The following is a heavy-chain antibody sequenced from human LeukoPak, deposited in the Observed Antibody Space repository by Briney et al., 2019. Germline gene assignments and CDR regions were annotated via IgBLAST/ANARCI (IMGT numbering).Heavy chain of an antibody. D-gene: IGHD3-9*01. V-gene: IGHV1-69*13. CDR1: GGTFSSYA. Sequence: SVKVSCKASGGTFSSYAISWVRQAPGQGLEWMGGIIPIFGTANYAQKFQGRVTITADESTSTAYMELSSLRSEDTAVYYCARLNYDILTGYYNFDYWGQGTLVTVSS. CDR3: ARLNYDILTGYYNFDY. J-gene: IGHJ4*02. CDR2: IIPIFGTA.